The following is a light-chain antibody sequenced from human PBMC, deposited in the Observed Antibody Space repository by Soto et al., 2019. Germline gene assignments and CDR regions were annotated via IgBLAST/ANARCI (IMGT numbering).Light chain of an antibody. J-gene: IGKJ1*01. V-gene: IGKV1-5*03. Sequence: IQMTQSPSTLSASVGDRVTITCRASQSISSWLAWYQQKPGKAPKLLIYKASSLEIGVPSRFSGSGSGTEFTLTISSLQPDDFATYYCQQYNSYRRTFGQGTKVEIK. CDR2: KAS. CDR3: QQYNSYRRT. CDR1: QSISSW.